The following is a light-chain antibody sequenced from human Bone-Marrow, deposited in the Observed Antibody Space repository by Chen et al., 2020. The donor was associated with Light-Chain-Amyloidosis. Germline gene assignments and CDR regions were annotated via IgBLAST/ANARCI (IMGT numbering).Light chain of an antibody. CDR3: QSADSSGTYEVI. Sequence: ELPQPPSVSVSTGQTARITCSGDDLPTKYAYWYQQKPGQAPVLVIHRDTERPSGISERFSGSSSGTTATLTISGVQAEDEADYHCQSADSSGTYEVIFGGGTKLTVL. J-gene: IGLJ2*01. CDR1: DLPTKY. CDR2: RDT. V-gene: IGLV3-25*03.